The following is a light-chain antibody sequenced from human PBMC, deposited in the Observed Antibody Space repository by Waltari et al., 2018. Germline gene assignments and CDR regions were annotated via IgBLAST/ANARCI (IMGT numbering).Light chain of an antibody. CDR3: QQYNNWPQIT. Sequence: EIVMTQSPATLSVSPGDTATLSCRASQRVSSNLAWYQQKPGQAPRLLIYGASTRATGIPARFSGSGSGTEFTLTISSLQSEDFAVYYCQQYNNWPQITFGPGTKVDIK. V-gene: IGKV3-15*01. CDR2: GAS. CDR1: QRVSSN. J-gene: IGKJ3*01.